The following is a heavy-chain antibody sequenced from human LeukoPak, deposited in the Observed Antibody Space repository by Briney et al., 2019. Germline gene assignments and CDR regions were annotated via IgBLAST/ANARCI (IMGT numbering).Heavy chain of an antibody. D-gene: IGHD4-17*01. CDR3: ARENDYGNKRFDP. V-gene: IGHV1-46*01. CDR1: GYSFSSYY. Sequence: GAAVKDSCMASGYSFSSYYMHWVRQAPGQGLEWMGIINPSGDSTTYAQKFQGRVTMPRDTSTRTVYMELSSLRSDDTAVYYCARENDYGNKRFDPWGQGTLWTVSS. CDR2: INPSGDST. J-gene: IGHJ5*02.